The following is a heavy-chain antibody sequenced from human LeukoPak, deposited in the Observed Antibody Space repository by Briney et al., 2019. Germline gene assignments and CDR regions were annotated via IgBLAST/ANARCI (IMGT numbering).Heavy chain of an antibody. CDR1: GFTVSSNY. J-gene: IGHJ4*02. D-gene: IGHD4-17*01. Sequence: GGSLRLSCAASGFTVSSNYMSWVRQAPGKGLEWVSGITDTGGTTYYADSVKGRFTISRDDSKNTLYLQMNSLRAEDTAVYYCARVTVTTYLDYWGQGTLVTVSS. CDR2: ITDTGGTT. CDR3: ARVTVTTYLDY. V-gene: IGHV3-23*01.